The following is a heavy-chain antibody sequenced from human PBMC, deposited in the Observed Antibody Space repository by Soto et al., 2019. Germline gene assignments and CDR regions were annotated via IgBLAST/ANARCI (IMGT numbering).Heavy chain of an antibody. CDR3: ARVLRRFNWFDP. CDR1: GCSISSGGYY. D-gene: IGHD3-16*01. Sequence: TSETLSLTCTVSGCSISSGGYYWSWIRQHPGKGLEWIGYIYYSGSTYYNPSLKSRVTISVDTSKNQFSLRLSSVTAADTAVYYCARVLRRFNWFDPWGQGTLVTVSS. V-gene: IGHV4-31*03. J-gene: IGHJ5*02. CDR2: IYYSGST.